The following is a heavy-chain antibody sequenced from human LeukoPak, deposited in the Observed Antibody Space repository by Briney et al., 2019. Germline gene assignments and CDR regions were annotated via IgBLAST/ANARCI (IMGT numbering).Heavy chain of an antibody. V-gene: IGHV1-2*02. Sequence: GASVKVSCKASGYTFTAYYIHWVRQAPGQRLEWMGWVSPNNGGTNNAQKFQGRVTMTRDTSISTLYMDLNSLSSDDTAVYYCARSDVLYASQGEARYFNHWGQGTLVTVSS. J-gene: IGHJ4*02. CDR3: ARSDVLYASQGEARYFNH. CDR2: VSPNNGGT. D-gene: IGHD3-16*01. CDR1: GYTFTAYY.